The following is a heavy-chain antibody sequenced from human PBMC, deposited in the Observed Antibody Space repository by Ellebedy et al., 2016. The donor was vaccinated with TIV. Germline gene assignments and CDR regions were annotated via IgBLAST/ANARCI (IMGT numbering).Heavy chain of an antibody. J-gene: IGHJ4*02. D-gene: IGHD3-22*01. CDR3: ARVNYDNSGYPLDY. Sequence: AASVQVSCKASGYRFNIYGISWVRQAPGQGLEWMGWISAYNGNKYYAQNVQGRVTMTTDTSKTTAYMELRSLRSDDTAVYFCARVNYDNSGYPLDYWGQGTLVTVSS. CDR1: GYRFNIYG. CDR2: ISAYNGNK. V-gene: IGHV1-18*01.